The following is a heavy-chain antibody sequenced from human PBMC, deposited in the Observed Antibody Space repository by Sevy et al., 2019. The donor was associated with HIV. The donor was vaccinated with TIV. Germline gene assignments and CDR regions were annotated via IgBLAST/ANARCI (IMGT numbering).Heavy chain of an antibody. CDR3: ARGGHLPLDAFDL. D-gene: IGHD2-15*01. J-gene: IGHJ3*01. CDR2: LLPGNSDV. Sequence: GESLKISCKASEYSFTAYWIGWVRQRPGKGLEWMGILLPGNSDVRSFQGQVTVSVDTSSNSSYLQWDSLKASDSAMYYCARGGHLPLDAFDLWGQGTMVTVSS. CDR1: EYSFTAYW. V-gene: IGHV5-51*01.